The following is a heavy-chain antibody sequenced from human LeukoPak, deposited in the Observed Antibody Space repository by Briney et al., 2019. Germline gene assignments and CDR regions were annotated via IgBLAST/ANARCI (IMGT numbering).Heavy chain of an antibody. V-gene: IGHV1-69*13. J-gene: IGHJ4*02. Sequence: SVKVSCKVSGYTITELSMHWVRQAPGKGLEWMGGIIPIFGTANYAQKFQGRVTITADESTSTAYMELSSLRSEDTAVYYSARLVVVLQGSHYEDYWGQGTLVTVSS. CDR2: IIPIFGTA. CDR1: GYTITELS. CDR3: ARLVVVLQGSHYEDY. D-gene: IGHD2-15*01.